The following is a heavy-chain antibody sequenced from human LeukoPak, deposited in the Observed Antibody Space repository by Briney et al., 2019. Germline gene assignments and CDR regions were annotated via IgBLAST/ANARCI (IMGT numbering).Heavy chain of an antibody. CDR1: GFTFSRFW. Sequence: GGSLRFSCAASGFTFSRFWMSWVRQAPGKGLEWVANIKQDGSEKYYVDSVKGRFTISRDNAKNSLYVQMNSLRAEDTAVYYCARGGGELRPLDSWGQGTLVTVSS. V-gene: IGHV3-7*04. D-gene: IGHD1-7*01. CDR3: ARGGGELRPLDS. J-gene: IGHJ4*02. CDR2: IKQDGSEK.